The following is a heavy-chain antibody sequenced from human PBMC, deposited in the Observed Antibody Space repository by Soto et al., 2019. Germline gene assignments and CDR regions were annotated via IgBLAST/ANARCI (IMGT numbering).Heavy chain of an antibody. V-gene: IGHV3-48*03. Sequence: VGSLRLSCAASGFSFSSCEMSWVRQAPGKGLEWVSYISGSGTSTQYSDSVKGRFTISRDNAKNSLHLQMNSLGAEDAAVYYCASKIVTPGYHYYDYWGQGTLVTVSS. J-gene: IGHJ4*02. D-gene: IGHD3-9*01. CDR1: GFSFSSCE. CDR3: ASKIVTPGYHYYDY. CDR2: ISGSGTST.